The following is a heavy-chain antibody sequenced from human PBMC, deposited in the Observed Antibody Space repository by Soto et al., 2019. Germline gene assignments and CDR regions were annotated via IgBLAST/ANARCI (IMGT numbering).Heavy chain of an antibody. J-gene: IGHJ4*02. Sequence: WGSLRLSCAASGFTFSSYGMHWVRQAPGKGLEWVAVIWYDGSNKYYADSVKGRFTISRDNSKNTLYLQMNSLRAEDTAVYYCARDGLAVAGTLDYWGQGTLVTVSS. CDR2: IWYDGSNK. D-gene: IGHD6-19*01. CDR3: ARDGLAVAGTLDY. V-gene: IGHV3-33*01. CDR1: GFTFSSYG.